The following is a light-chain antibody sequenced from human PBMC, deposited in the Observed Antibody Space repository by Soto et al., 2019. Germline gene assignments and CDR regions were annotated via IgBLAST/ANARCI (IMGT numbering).Light chain of an antibody. CDR1: SSNIGGNY. CDR3: AAWDDSLSAWV. V-gene: IGLV1-47*01. J-gene: IGLJ3*02. Sequence: QSVLTQPPSASGTPGQRVTISCSGSSSNIGGNYVYWYQQLPGTAPKLLIYRNNQRPSGVPDRFSGSKSGTSASLAISGLRSEDEAEYYCAAWDDSLSAWVFGGGTKLTVL. CDR2: RNN.